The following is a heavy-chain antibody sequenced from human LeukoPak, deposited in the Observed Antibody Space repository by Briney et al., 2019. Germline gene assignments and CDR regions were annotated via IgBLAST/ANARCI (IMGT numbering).Heavy chain of an antibody. CDR1: GYSISSGLD. J-gene: IGHJ6*03. Sequence: SETLSLTCSVSGYSISSGLDWGWIRQSPGKGLEWIGNIYHIGATYYNPSLKSRVTISVDTSKNQFSLKLSSVTAADTAVYYCARETSQKGAHYMDVWGKGTTVTISS. V-gene: IGHV4-38-2*02. CDR3: ARETSQKGAHYMDV. D-gene: IGHD3-16*01. CDR2: IYHIGAT.